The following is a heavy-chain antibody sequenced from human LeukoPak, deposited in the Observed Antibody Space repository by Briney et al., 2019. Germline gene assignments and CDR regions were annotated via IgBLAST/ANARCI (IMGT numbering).Heavy chain of an antibody. Sequence: GGFLRLSCVASGFTFSSYSMNWVRQAPGKGLEWVSSISSSSSYIYYADSVKGRFTSSRDNAKNSLYLQMNSLRAEDTAVYYCARSFDNYYYYHMDVWGKGTTVTVSS. CDR2: ISSSSSYI. CDR1: GFTFSSYS. J-gene: IGHJ6*04. CDR3: ARSFDNYYYYHMDV. V-gene: IGHV3-21*06. D-gene: IGHD3-16*01.